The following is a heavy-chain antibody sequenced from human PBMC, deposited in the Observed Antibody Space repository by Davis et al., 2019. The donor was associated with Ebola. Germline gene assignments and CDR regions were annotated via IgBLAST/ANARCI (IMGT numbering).Heavy chain of an antibody. J-gene: IGHJ2*01. CDR3: ARDLPGGDWYFDL. D-gene: IGHD1-14*01. CDR1: GFTFSSYC. Sequence: GGSLRLSCAASGFTFSSYCMSWVRQAPGKGLEWVALISYDGGVKYYADSVKGRFTISRDNSKNTLYLQMSSLRAEDTAVYYCARDLPGGDWYFDLWGRGTLVTVSS. CDR2: ISYDGGVK. V-gene: IGHV3-30*04.